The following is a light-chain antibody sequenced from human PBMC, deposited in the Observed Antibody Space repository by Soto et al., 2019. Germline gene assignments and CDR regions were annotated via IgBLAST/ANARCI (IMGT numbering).Light chain of an antibody. CDR2: GNT. CDR1: TSTNIGAGYA. Sequence: QSVLTQPPSVSGAPGQRVTISCTGSTSTNIGAGYAVHWYQQLPGTAPKLLIYGNTNRPSGVPDRFSGSKAGPSASLAITGLQPEDEADYYCQSYDSDLRGVVFGGGTKLTVL. J-gene: IGLJ3*02. V-gene: IGLV1-40*01. CDR3: QSYDSDLRGVV.